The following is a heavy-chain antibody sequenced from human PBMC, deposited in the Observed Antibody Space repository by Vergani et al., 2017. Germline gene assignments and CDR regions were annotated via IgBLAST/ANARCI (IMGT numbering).Heavy chain of an antibody. V-gene: IGHV4-31*03. D-gene: IGHD2-2*01. CDR1: GGSISSGGYY. CDR2: IYYSGST. CDR3: AGATLGYCSSTSCYGKALDI. Sequence: QVQLQESGPGLVKPSQTLSLTCTVSGGSISSGGYYWSWIRQHPGKGLEWIGYIYYSGSTNYSPSLKSRVTISVDTSKNQFSLKLSSVTAADTAVYYCAGATLGYCSSTSCYGKALDIWGQGTMVTVSS. J-gene: IGHJ3*02.